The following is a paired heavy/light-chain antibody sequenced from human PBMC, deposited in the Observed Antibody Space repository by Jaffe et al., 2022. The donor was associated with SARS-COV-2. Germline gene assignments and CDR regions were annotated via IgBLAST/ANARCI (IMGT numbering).Light chain of an antibody. CDR3: QQYGSSSWT. CDR2: GAS. CDR1: QSVSSSY. V-gene: IGKV3-20*01. J-gene: IGKJ1*01. Sequence: EIVLTQSPGTLSLSPGERATLSCRASQSVSSSYLAWYQQKPGQAPRLLIYGASSRATGIPDRFSGSGSGTDFTLTISRLEPEDFAVYYCQQYGSSSWTFGQGTKVEIK.
Heavy chain of an antibody. CDR3: ARGVDTAFRGYYYYYYGMDV. Sequence: QVQLVESGGGLVKPGGSLRLSCAASGFTFSDYYMSWIRQAPGKGLEWVSYISSSGSTIYYADSVKGRFTISRDNAKNSLYLQMNSLRAEDTAVYYCARGVDTAFRGYYYYYYGMDVWGQGTTVTVSS. D-gene: IGHD5-18*01. V-gene: IGHV3-11*01. CDR2: ISSSGSTI. J-gene: IGHJ6*02. CDR1: GFTFSDYY.